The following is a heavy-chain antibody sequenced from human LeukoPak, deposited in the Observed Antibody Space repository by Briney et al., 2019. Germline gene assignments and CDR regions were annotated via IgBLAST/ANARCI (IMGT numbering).Heavy chain of an antibody. Sequence: SETLSLTCTVSGGSISSSSYYWAWIRQPPGKGLEWIGSVSYNGGTSYTPSLKSRVTMAVDTSKNHFSLKLSSVTAADTAVYYCARASVSSGYSDYWGQGTLVTVPS. CDR1: GGSISSSSYY. CDR2: VSYNGGT. J-gene: IGHJ4*02. CDR3: ARASVSSGYSDY. D-gene: IGHD3-22*01. V-gene: IGHV4-39*02.